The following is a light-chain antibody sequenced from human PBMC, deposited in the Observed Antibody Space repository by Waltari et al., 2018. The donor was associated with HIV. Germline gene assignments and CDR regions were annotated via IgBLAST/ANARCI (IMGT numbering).Light chain of an antibody. V-gene: IGLV2-11*01. CDR2: DVS. J-gene: IGLJ2*01. CDR1: SSDFGGYKY. CDR3: CSYRDNYTLV. Sequence: QSALTQPRTVSGPPGQSVTISCTGTSSDFGGYKYITWYQQHPAKAPQLMIYDVSERPAGVPDRFSGSKSGNTASLTISGLQAEDEADYYCCSYRDNYTLVFGGGTKVTVL.